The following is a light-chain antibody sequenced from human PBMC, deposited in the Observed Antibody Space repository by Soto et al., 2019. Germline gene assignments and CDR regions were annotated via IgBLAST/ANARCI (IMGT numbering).Light chain of an antibody. CDR3: QQYGSSPLT. CDR1: QSVYSDF. J-gene: IGKJ4*01. CDR2: GAS. V-gene: IGKV3-20*01. Sequence: IVLTQSPGTLSLSPGARATLSCRASQSVYSDFLAWYQQKPGQAPRLLIYGASSRATGIPDRFSGSGSGTDFTLTIRRLEPEDFAVYYCQQYGSSPLTFGGGTKVEIK.